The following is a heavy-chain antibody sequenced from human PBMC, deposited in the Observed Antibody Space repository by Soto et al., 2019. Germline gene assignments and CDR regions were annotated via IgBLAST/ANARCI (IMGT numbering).Heavy chain of an antibody. Sequence: QITLKESGPSPVKPTQTLTVTCTFSGFSLSNSGVGVAWIRQPPGKALEWLALIYGDNDKRYSPSLKTRLTITKDTSKNQVVLTSPNIDPVDTATYYCAHCTLHVHGDYAPGTSHVFDSWGQGTLVTVTS. J-gene: IGHJ4*02. CDR2: IYGDNDK. CDR3: AHCTLHVHGDYAPGTSHVFDS. CDR1: GFSLSNSGVG. V-gene: IGHV2-5*02. D-gene: IGHD4-17*01.